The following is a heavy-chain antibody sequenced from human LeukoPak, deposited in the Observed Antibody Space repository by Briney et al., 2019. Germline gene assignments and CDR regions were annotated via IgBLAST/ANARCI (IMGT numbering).Heavy chain of an antibody. V-gene: IGHV3-66*01. J-gene: IGHJ4*02. D-gene: IGHD1-26*01. CDR3: ARRLEYSGSKEVLDY. Sequence: GGSLRLSCAACVFTVTSNYMTGVRQAPGQGLAWVSIIYSGGYTDYADSVKGRFTISRDNSKNTLYLKMHSLRAEDTAVYSCARRLEYSGSKEVLDYWGQGTLVTVSS. CDR2: IYSGGYT. CDR1: VFTVTSNY.